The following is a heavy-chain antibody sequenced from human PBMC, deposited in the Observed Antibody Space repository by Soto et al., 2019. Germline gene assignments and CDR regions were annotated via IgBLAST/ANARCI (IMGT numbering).Heavy chain of an antibody. Sequence: EVQLVESGGGLVKPGGSLRLSCAASGFTFSSYSMNWVRQAPGKGLEWVSSISSSISYIYYADSVKGRFTISRDNAKNSLYLQMNSLRAEDTAVYYCARPVAGTIWYFDLWGRGTLVTVSS. CDR2: ISSSISYI. D-gene: IGHD6-19*01. J-gene: IGHJ2*01. V-gene: IGHV3-21*01. CDR1: GFTFSSYS. CDR3: ARPVAGTIWYFDL.